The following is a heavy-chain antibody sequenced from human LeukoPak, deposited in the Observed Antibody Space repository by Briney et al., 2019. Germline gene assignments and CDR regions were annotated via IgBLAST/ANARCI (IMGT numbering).Heavy chain of an antibody. Sequence: GGSLRLSCAASEITFRSYSMNWVRQPPGKGLEWISYIGTRGTTMYYADSVKGRFTISRDNAKNSLYLRMNSLRDEDTAIYYCARGRGSSWGQGTLVTVSS. CDR2: IGTRGTTM. D-gene: IGHD2-21*01. J-gene: IGHJ5*02. CDR1: EITFRSYS. V-gene: IGHV3-48*02. CDR3: ARGRGSS.